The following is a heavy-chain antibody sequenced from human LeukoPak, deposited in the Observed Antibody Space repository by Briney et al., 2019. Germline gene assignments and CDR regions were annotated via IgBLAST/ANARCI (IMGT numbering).Heavy chain of an antibody. CDR3: ARVSYYYYYMDV. CDR2: INHSGST. V-gene: IGHV4-34*01. J-gene: IGHJ6*03. CDR1: GGSFSGYY. Sequence: SETLSLTCAVYGGSFSGYYWSWIRQPPGKGLEWIGEINHSGSTNYNPSLKSRVTISVDTSKNQFSLKLSSVTAADTAVYYCARVSYYYYYMDVWGKGTTVTVSS.